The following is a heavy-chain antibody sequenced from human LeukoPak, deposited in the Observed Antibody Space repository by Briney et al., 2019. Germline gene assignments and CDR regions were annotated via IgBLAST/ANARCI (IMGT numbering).Heavy chain of an antibody. J-gene: IGHJ4*02. Sequence: PGRSLRLPCAASGFTFSSYGMHWVRQAPGKGLEWVASIGTTSTFIHYADSVKGRFTISRDNAQDSLFLQMNSLGAEDTAVYYCAKAHPGFDYWGQGVLVTVSS. CDR3: AKAHPGFDY. V-gene: IGHV3-21*01. CDR2: IGTTSTFI. CDR1: GFTFSSYG.